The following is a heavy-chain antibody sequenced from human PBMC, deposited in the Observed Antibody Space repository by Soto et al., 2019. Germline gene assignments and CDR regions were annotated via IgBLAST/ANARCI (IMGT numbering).Heavy chain of an antibody. J-gene: IGHJ4*02. D-gene: IGHD6-19*01. CDR2: ISWNSGSI. V-gene: IGHV3-9*01. CDR1: GFTFDDYA. Sequence: GGSLRLSCAASGFTFDDYAMHWVRQAPGKGLEWVSGISWNSGSIGYADSVKGRFTISRDNAKNSLYLQMNSLRAEDTALYYCAKDFFPYSSGWDYWGQGTLVTVSS. CDR3: AKDFFPYSSGWDY.